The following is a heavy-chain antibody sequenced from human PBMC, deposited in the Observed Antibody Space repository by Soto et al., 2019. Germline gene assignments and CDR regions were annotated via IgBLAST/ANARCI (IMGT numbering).Heavy chain of an antibody. CDR1: GGTFSCYA. V-gene: IGHV1-69*13. D-gene: IGHD3-10*01. J-gene: IGHJ4*02. CDR2: IIPIFGTA. CDR3: ARSKGSQ. Sequence: PGTCSYFPSGGTFSCYAISGVRQAPGQGLEWMGGIIPIFGTANYAQKFQGRVTITADESTSTAYMELSSLRSEDTAVYYCARSKGSQWGQGTLVTVSS.